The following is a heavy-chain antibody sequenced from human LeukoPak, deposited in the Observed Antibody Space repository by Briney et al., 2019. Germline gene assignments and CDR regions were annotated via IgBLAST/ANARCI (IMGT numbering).Heavy chain of an antibody. V-gene: IGHV3-7*01. Sequence: GGSLRLSCAASGFTFSGHWMSWVRQAPGRGLEWVANIDQGGSDKYYVDSVKGRFTISRDNANNLLYLQMNSLRGEDTAVYYCTRDRSRAEDDWGQGTLVTVSS. D-gene: IGHD1-14*01. CDR3: TRDRSRAEDD. J-gene: IGHJ4*02. CDR1: GFTFSGHW. CDR2: IDQGGSDK.